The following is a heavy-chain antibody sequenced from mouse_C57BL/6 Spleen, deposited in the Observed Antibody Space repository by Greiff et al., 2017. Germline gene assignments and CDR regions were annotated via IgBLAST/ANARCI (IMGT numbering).Heavy chain of an antibody. CDR2: IYPRSGNT. J-gene: IGHJ4*01. V-gene: IGHV1-81*01. D-gene: IGHD2-4*01. CDR3: ARSSDYDEEDYAMDY. CDR1: GYTFTSYG. Sequence: QVQLQQSGAELARPGASVKLSCKASGYTFTSYGISWVKQRTGQGLEWIGEIYPRSGNTYYNEKFKGKATLTADKSSSTAYMELRSLTSEDSAVYFCARSSDYDEEDYAMDYWGQGTSVTVSS.